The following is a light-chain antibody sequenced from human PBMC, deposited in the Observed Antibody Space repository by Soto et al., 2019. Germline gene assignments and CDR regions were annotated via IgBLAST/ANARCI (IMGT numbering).Light chain of an antibody. J-gene: IGLJ2*01. Sequence: QLVLTQPPSASGTPGQRVTISCSGSSSNIGSNTVNWYQQLPGTAPKLLIYSNNQRPSGVPDRFSGSKSGTSASLAISGLQSEDEADYYCAAWDDSLNGPVVFGGGTKLTVL. CDR1: SSNIGSNT. CDR2: SNN. V-gene: IGLV1-44*01. CDR3: AAWDDSLNGPVV.